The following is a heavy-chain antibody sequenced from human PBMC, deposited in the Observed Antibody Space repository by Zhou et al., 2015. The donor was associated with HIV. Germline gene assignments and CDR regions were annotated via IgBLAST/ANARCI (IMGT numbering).Heavy chain of an antibody. CDR2: ILPVFGSP. CDR3: ARLIGGVAAADNYFDY. D-gene: IGHD6-13*01. J-gene: IGHJ4*02. Sequence: QVHLVQSGAEVKKPGSSVKVSCRASGGSLYSYIVSWVRQAPGQGLEWVGGILPVFGSPNYAQKFQDRVTITADGSTGTSYMELSSLRSEDTAVYYCARLIGGVAAADNYFDYWGQGTLVTVSS. CDR1: GGSLYSYI. V-gene: IGHV1-69*12.